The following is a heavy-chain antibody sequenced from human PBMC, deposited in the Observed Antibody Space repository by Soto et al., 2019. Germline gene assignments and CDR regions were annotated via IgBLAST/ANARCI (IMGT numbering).Heavy chain of an antibody. J-gene: IGHJ4*02. V-gene: IGHV3-23*01. Sequence: EVQLLESGGGLVQPGGSLRLSCAASGFTFISYGMSWVRQAPGKGLEWVSVISGSGGNRYYADSVKGRFTISRDNSKNTLYLQMNSLRAEDTATYYCANSFYYDISGYWGGFDYWGQGTLVTVSS. CDR1: GFTFISYG. CDR2: ISGSGGNR. D-gene: IGHD3-22*01. CDR3: ANSFYYDISGYWGGFDY.